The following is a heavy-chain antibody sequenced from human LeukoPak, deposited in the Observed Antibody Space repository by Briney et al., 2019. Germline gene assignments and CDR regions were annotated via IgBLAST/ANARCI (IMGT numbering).Heavy chain of an antibody. CDR3: ARHRYSYGYRYFDY. CDR2: IYHSGST. V-gene: IGHV4-4*02. D-gene: IGHD5-18*01. CDR1: GASITNNNW. Sequence: SETLSLTCTVSGASITNNNWWSWVRQAPGKGLEWIGVIYHSGSTNYNPSLKSRVTISVDKSKNQFSLKMSSVTAADTAFYYCARHRYSYGYRYFDYWGQGTLVTVSS. J-gene: IGHJ4*02.